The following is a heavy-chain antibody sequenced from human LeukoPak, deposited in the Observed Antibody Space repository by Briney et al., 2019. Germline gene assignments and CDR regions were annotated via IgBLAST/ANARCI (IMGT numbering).Heavy chain of an antibody. CDR1: GFTFSGYS. J-gene: IGHJ4*02. D-gene: IGHD3-3*01. CDR3: ARVDAYDFWSGYNDY. CDR2: ISSSSTTI. V-gene: IGHV3-48*01. Sequence: GGSLRLSCAASGFTFSGYSLNWVRQAPGKGLEWVSYISSSSTTIYYADSVKGRFTISRDNAKNPLYLQMNSLRAEDTAVYYCARVDAYDFWSGYNDYWGQGILVTVSS.